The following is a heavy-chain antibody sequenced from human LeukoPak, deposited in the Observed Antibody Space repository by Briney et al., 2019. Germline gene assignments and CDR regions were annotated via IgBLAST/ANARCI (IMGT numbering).Heavy chain of an antibody. D-gene: IGHD1-7*01. CDR3: ASVNWNYRFYYYMDV. J-gene: IGHJ6*03. CDR1: GYTFTGYY. CDR2: INPNSGGT. V-gene: IGHV1-2*02. Sequence: ASVKVSCKASGYTFTGYYMHWVRQAPGQGLEWMGWINPNSGGTNYAQKFQGRVTMTRDTSISTAYMELSRLRSDDTAVYYCASVNWNYRFYYYMDVWGKGTTVTVSS.